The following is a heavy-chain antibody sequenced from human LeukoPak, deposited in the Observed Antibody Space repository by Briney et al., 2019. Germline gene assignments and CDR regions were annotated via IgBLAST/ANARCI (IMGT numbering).Heavy chain of an antibody. J-gene: IGHJ2*01. CDR1: GFTFDDYG. D-gene: IGHD2-21*02. CDR2: INWNGGST. Sequence: GGSLRLSCAASGFTFDDYGMSWVRQAPGKGLEWVSGINWNGGSTGYADSVKGRFTISRDNAKNSLYLQMNSLRAEDMALYYCAKTSTSYCAGDFLPGYFDLWGRGTLVTVSS. V-gene: IGHV3-20*04. CDR3: AKTSTSYCAGDFLPGYFDL.